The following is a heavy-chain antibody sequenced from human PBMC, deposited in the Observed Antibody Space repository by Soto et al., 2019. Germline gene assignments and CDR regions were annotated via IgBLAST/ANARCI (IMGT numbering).Heavy chain of an antibody. J-gene: IGHJ4*02. D-gene: IGHD6-13*01. V-gene: IGHV4-34*01. CDR1: GGSFSGYY. Sequence: ESLSLTCAVYGGSFSGYYWSWIRQPPGKGLEWIGEINHSGSTNYNPSLKSRVTISVDTSKNQFSLKLSSVTAADTAVYYCARGVLGRSAGDSSSWYYFDYWGQGTLVTVSS. CDR2: INHSGST. CDR3: ARGVLGRSAGDSSSWYYFDY.